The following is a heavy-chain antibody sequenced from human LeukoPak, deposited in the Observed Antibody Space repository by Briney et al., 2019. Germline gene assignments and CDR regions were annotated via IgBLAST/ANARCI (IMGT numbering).Heavy chain of an antibody. CDR3: AKEGKYSYGLTTPYYFDY. CDR1: GFTFRSYG. Sequence: GGSLRPSCAASGFTFRSYGMHWVRQAPGKGLEWVAVISYDGRNKYYVDSVKGRFTISRDNSKNTLYLQMNSLRAEDTAVYYCAKEGKYSYGLTTPYYFDYWGQGTLVTVSS. D-gene: IGHD5-18*01. CDR2: ISYDGRNK. J-gene: IGHJ4*02. V-gene: IGHV3-30*18.